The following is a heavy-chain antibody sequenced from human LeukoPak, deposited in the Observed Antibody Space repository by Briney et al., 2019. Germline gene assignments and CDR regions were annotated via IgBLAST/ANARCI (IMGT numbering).Heavy chain of an antibody. J-gene: IGHJ4*02. Sequence: SETLSLTCTVSGGSISNSGYYWGWIRQPPGEGLEYIGSIFYSGSTYYNPSLKSQVTISRDTSKNQFSLKLSSVTAADTAVYYCAREFRFGELYSFDYWGQGTLVTVSS. CDR1: GGSISNSGYY. CDR3: AREFRFGELYSFDY. CDR2: IFYSGST. D-gene: IGHD3-10*01. V-gene: IGHV4-39*07.